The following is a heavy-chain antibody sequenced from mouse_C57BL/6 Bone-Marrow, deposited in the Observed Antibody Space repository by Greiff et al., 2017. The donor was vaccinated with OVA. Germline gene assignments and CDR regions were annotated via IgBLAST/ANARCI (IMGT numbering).Heavy chain of an antibody. Sequence: VQLQQPGAVLVKPGASVKMSCTASCYTFTSYWLTLVQQRPGQGLAWIVDNYPGSGSTNYNEKFKSKATLTVDTSSSTAYMQLRSLTSEDSAVYDGARYTTVVGPDYWGQGTTLTVSS. D-gene: IGHD1-1*01. CDR1: CYTFTSYW. J-gene: IGHJ2*01. CDR2: NYPGSGST. V-gene: IGHV1-55*01. CDR3: ARYTTVVGPDY.